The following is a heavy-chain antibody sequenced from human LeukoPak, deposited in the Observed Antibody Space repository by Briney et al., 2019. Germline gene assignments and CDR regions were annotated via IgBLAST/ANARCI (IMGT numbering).Heavy chain of an antibody. V-gene: IGHV3-30*18. CDR3: ANRQFDY. J-gene: IGHJ4*02. CDR1: GFTFSSYG. Sequence: GGSLRLSCAASGFTFSSYGMHWVRQAPGKGLEWVAVISYDGSNKYYADSVKGRFTISRDNSKNSLYLQMNSLRAEDTAVYYCANRQFDYWGQGTLVTVSS. CDR2: ISYDGSNK.